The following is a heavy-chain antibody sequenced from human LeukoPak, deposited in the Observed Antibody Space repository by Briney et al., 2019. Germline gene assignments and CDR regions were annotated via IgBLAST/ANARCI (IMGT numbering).Heavy chain of an antibody. CDR2: ISSSSSYI. Sequence: GGSLRLSCAASGFTFSSYSMNWVRQAPGKGLEWVSSISSSSSYIYYADSVKGRFTISRDNAKNSLYLQMNSPRAEDTAVYYCARPLSSGRNNAFDIWGQGTMVTVSS. J-gene: IGHJ3*02. CDR3: ARPLSSGRNNAFDI. D-gene: IGHD3-22*01. CDR1: GFTFSSYS. V-gene: IGHV3-21*01.